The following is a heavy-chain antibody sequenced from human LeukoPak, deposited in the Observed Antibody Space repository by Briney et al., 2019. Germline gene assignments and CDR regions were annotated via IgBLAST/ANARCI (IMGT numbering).Heavy chain of an antibody. CDR1: GFTFRNYW. D-gene: IGHD2-2*01. Sequence: GGSLRLSCAASGFTFRNYWMSWVRQAPGEGLEWVANIRPDGSQKYYVDSARGRFTISRDNAKSTLYLQMSSLRPEDTATYYCARDFQPRYCSSSSCSPAWGQGTTVTVSS. V-gene: IGHV3-7*03. J-gene: IGHJ6*02. CDR3: ARDFQPRYCSSSSCSPA. CDR2: IRPDGSQK.